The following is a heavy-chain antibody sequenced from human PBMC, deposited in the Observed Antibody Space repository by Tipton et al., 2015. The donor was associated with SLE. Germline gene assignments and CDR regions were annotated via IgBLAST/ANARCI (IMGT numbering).Heavy chain of an antibody. Sequence: TLSLTCTVSGGAIRSYYLCWIRQPAGKGLEWIGRIYTSGRTNYNPSLKSRVTMSVDTSKNQFSLKLSSVTAADTAVYYCARHGSIWFGGAFDIWGQGTMVTVSS. CDR3: ARHGSIWFGGAFDI. CDR2: IYTSGRT. CDR1: GGAIRSYY. D-gene: IGHD3-10*01. V-gene: IGHV4-4*07. J-gene: IGHJ3*02.